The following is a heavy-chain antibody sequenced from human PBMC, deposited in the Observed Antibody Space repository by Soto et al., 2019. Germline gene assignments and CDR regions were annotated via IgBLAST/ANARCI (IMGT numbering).Heavy chain of an antibody. Sequence: EVQLLESGGGLVQPGGSLRLSCAASGFTFSSYAINWVRQAPGKGLEWVSVITGGGGSTFYADSVKGRFTISRDNSKTTVYLQMNNLRVEDTAVYPCAKDVAVGGGFWGLGTLVTVSS. CDR2: ITGGGGST. D-gene: IGHD3-16*01. CDR3: AKDVAVGGGF. J-gene: IGHJ4*02. V-gene: IGHV3-23*01. CDR1: GFTFSSYA.